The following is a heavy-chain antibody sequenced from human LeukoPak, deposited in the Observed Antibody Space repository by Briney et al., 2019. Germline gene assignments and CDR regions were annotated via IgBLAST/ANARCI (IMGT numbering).Heavy chain of an antibody. CDR3: ARPVNRLFLF. J-gene: IGHJ4*02. D-gene: IGHD2-21*01. CDR2: IKEDGGET. Sequence: GGSLRLSCVGSGFSLSGDWMTWVRQAPRTGLEWVANIKEDGGETYYVDSVKGRFTISRDNAKNSLYLQMNNLRAEDTAVYFCARPVNRLFLFWGPGTLVTVSS. V-gene: IGHV3-7*01. CDR1: GFSLSGDW.